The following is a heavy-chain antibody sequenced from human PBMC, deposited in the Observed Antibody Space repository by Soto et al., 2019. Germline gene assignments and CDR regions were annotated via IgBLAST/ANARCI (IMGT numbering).Heavy chain of an antibody. J-gene: IGHJ4*02. D-gene: IGHD6-13*01. Sequence: GASVKVSCKASGGTFSSYSISWVRHAPGQGLEWMGGIIPIFGTANYAQKFQGRVTITADESTSTAYMELSSLRSEDTAVYYCARRAKRYSSSWHSFDYWGQGTLVTVSS. CDR2: IIPIFGTA. CDR3: ARRAKRYSSSWHSFDY. CDR1: GGTFSSYS. V-gene: IGHV1-69*13.